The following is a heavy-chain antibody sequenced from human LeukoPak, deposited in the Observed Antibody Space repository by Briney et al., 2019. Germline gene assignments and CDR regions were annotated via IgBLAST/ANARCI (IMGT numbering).Heavy chain of an antibody. Sequence: GGSLRLSCVVSGFDLSDYYMSWIRQAPGKGLEWISYISSSSGNIYFADSVKGRFTMSRDNARGSLYLQMNSLRADDTAIYYCARRRDYFDYWGQGTLVTVSS. CDR3: ARRRDYFDY. CDR1: GFDLSDYY. CDR2: ISSSSGNI. V-gene: IGHV3-11*01. J-gene: IGHJ4*02.